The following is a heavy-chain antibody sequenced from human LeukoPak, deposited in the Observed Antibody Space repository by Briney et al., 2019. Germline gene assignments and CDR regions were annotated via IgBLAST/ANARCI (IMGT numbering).Heavy chain of an antibody. CDR2: MNPNSRNT. D-gene: IGHD1-26*01. CDR1: GYTFTNFA. J-gene: IGHJ3*02. CDR3: AREPSGIYDTNSFDI. Sequence: GASVKVSCKASGYTFTNFAINWVRQAPGQGLERMGWMNPNSRNTGYAQKFQGRVTMTGDTSINTAYMYLSSLRAEDTAVYYCAREPSGIYDTNSFDIWGQGTMVTVSS. V-gene: IGHV1-8*02.